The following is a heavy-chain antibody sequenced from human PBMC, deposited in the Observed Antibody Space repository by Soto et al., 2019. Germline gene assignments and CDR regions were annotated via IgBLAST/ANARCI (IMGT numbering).Heavy chain of an antibody. CDR3: ARGNFDYGDYGGVPFDY. CDR2: LYWGDDK. V-gene: IGHV2-5*02. CDR1: GFSLSTSGVG. Sequence: QITLKESGPTLVKPTQTLTLTCTFSGFSLSTSGVGVGWIRQPPGKALEWLALLYWGDDKRYSPSLKSRLTNTKDTSKNQVIITITNMDPVDTATYYCARGNFDYGDYGGVPFDYWGQGTLVTVSS. D-gene: IGHD4-17*01. J-gene: IGHJ4*02.